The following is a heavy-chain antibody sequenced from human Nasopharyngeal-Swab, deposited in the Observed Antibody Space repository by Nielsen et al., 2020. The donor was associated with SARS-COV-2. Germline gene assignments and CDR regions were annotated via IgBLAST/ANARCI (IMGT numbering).Heavy chain of an antibody. CDR1: GFTVSSNY. V-gene: IGHV3-43*02. CDR3: AKDIGIVGASPFDY. CDR2: INGDGSTT. Sequence: GESLKISCAASGFTVSSNYMSWVRQAPGKGLEWVSLINGDGSTTYYADSMKGRFTISRDNSKNSLYLQMNSLRTEDTALYYCAKDIGIVGASPFDYWGQGALVTVSS. D-gene: IGHD1-26*01. J-gene: IGHJ4*02.